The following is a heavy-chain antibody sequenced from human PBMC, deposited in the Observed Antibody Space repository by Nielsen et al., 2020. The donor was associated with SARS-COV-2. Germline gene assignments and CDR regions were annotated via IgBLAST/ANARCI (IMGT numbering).Heavy chain of an antibody. Sequence: GESLKISCAASGFTFSNAWMSWVRQAPGKGLEWVANIKQDGSEKYYVDSVKGRFTISRDNAKNSLYLQMNSLRAEDTAVYYCARVSVDFWSGPYGMDVWGQGTTVTVSS. CDR2: IKQDGSEK. J-gene: IGHJ6*02. D-gene: IGHD3-3*01. CDR3: ARVSVDFWSGPYGMDV. CDR1: GFTFSNAW. V-gene: IGHV3-7*03.